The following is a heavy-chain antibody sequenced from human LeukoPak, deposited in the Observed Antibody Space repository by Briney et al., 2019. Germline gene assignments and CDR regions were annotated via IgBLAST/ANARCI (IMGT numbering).Heavy chain of an antibody. CDR3: AREGREVAGLQY. D-gene: IGHD6-19*01. V-gene: IGHV3-74*01. J-gene: IGHJ4*02. CDR1: GFMFSDYW. CDR2: INREGSST. Sequence: GGSLRLSCAASGFMFSDYWLYWVRQAPGKRLVWVSRINREGSSTTYADSVKGRFTISRDNARNTLYLQMISLRIEDAALYYCAREGREVAGLQYSGQGTLVTVSS.